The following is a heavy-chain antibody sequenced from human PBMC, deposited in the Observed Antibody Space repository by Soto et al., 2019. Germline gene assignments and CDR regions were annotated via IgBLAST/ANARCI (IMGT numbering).Heavy chain of an antibody. CDR3: ARDLEESSYYYGMDV. D-gene: IGHD3-16*01. Sequence: ASVKVSCKASGGTFSSYAISWVRQAPGQGLEWMGGIIPIFGTANYAQKFQGRVTITADESTSTAYMELSSLRSEDTAVYYCARDLEESSYYYGMDVWGKGTTVTVSS. CDR1: GGTFSSYA. J-gene: IGHJ6*04. CDR2: IIPIFGTA. V-gene: IGHV1-69*13.